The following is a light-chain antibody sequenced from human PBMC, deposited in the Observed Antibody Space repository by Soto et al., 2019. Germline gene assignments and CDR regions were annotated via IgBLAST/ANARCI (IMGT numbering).Light chain of an antibody. J-gene: IGKJ2*01. Sequence: EIVLTQSPATLSLSPGERATLSCRASQSGSSNYLAWYQQKPGQAPRLLMYGASSRATGIPARFSGSGSGTDFTFTISRVEPEDFGVYYCQQYGSSPYTFGQGTKLEIK. V-gene: IGKV3-20*01. CDR3: QQYGSSPYT. CDR2: GAS. CDR1: QSGSSNY.